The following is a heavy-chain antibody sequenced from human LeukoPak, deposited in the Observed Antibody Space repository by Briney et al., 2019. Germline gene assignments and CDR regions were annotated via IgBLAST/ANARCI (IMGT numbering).Heavy chain of an antibody. D-gene: IGHD3-9*01. Sequence: GGSLRLSCAASGFTFNRYWMHWVRQAPGKGLEWVSAISGSGGSTYYADSVKGRFTISRDNSKNTLYLQMNSLRAEDTAVYYCAKVLDWSGFYYDILTGYPSHGMDVWGQGTTVTVSS. CDR1: GFTFNRYW. CDR2: ISGSGGST. CDR3: AKVLDWSGFYYDILTGYPSHGMDV. V-gene: IGHV3-23*01. J-gene: IGHJ6*02.